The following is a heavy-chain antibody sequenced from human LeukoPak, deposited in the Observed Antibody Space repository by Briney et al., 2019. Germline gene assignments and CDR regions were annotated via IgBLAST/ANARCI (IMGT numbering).Heavy chain of an antibody. D-gene: IGHD2-2*01. V-gene: IGHV1-69*06. Sequence: SVKVSCKASGGTFSSYDISWVRQAPGQGLEWMGGIMPMFGKANYAQKFQGRVTTTADKATSTAYMGLSSLRSEDTAVYYCAGGRTDIVVVPATLRNYYFDYWGQGTLVTVSS. CDR1: GGTFSSYD. CDR3: AGGRTDIVVVPATLRNYYFDY. J-gene: IGHJ4*02. CDR2: IMPMFGKA.